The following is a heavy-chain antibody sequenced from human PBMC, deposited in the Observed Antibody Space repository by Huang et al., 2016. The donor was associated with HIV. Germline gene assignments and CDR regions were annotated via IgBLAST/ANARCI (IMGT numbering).Heavy chain of an antibody. D-gene: IGHD2-2*01. CDR1: GYTFNGYW. J-gene: IGHJ3*02. V-gene: IGHV5-51*01. CDR2: IDPGDSDT. Sequence: EVQLVQSGAVVKKPGESLKISCKGSGYTFNGYWIGWVRQMPGKGLEWMGIIDPGDSDTTYRPSFQGQVTISADKSISTAYLQWSGLKASDIAMYYCARQGVGDFVVEPTGLGAFDIWGQGTMVTVSS. CDR3: ARQGVGDFVVEPTGLGAFDI.